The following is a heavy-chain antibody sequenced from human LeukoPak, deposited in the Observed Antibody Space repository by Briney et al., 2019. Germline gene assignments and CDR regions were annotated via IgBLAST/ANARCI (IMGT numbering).Heavy chain of an antibody. CDR2: ISYDASNK. J-gene: IGHJ6*02. CDR1: GFTFSRYG. Sequence: PGGSLRLSCAASGFTFSRYGMHWVRQAPGKGLEWVALISYDASNKYYADSVKGRFTISRDNSKNTLYLQMNSLRAEDTAVYYCARARGYYYGMDVWGQGTTVTVSS. D-gene: IGHD3-10*01. CDR3: ARARGYYYGMDV. V-gene: IGHV3-30*03.